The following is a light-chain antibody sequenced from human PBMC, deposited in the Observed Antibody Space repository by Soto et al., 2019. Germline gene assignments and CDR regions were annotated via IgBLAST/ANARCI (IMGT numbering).Light chain of an antibody. V-gene: IGKV3-20*01. CDR2: GAS. Sequence: EIVLTQSPGTLSLSPGEGTTLSCRASQSVSGSYLAWYQQKPGQAPRLLIYGASSRATGIPDRFSGSGSGTDFTVTISRLEPEDFAVYYCQQYGSSPRTFGQGTKLEIK. CDR1: QSVSGSY. CDR3: QQYGSSPRT. J-gene: IGKJ2*01.